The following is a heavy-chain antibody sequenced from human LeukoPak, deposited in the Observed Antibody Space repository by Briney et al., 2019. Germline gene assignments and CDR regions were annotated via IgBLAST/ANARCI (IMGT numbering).Heavy chain of an antibody. J-gene: IGHJ4*02. Sequence: GGSLRLSCVASGFIVSSDYMSWVRQAPGKGLESVSIIYTGGTIHYADSVKGRFTISRDNAKNSLYLQMNSLRAEDTALYHCARGSGGAFFRPIDYWGQGTLVTVSS. V-gene: IGHV3-53*01. CDR3: ARGSGGAFFRPIDY. D-gene: IGHD3/OR15-3a*01. CDR1: GFIVSSDY. CDR2: IYTGGTI.